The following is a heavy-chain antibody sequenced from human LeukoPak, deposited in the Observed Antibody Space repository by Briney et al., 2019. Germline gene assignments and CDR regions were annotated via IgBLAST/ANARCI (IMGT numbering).Heavy chain of an antibody. CDR1: GFTLSSYG. J-gene: IGHJ3*02. D-gene: IGHD2-15*01. V-gene: IGHV3-33*06. CDR2: TWFDGSNE. CDR3: AKDAWEFCSGDTCQSPAFDI. Sequence: GRSLRLSCAASGFTLSSYGMHWVRQAPGKGLEWVAVTWFDGSNEYYADSVKGRFTISRDDSKNTLHLQMNSLRAEDTAVYYCAKDAWEFCSGDTCQSPAFDIWGQGTMVTVSS.